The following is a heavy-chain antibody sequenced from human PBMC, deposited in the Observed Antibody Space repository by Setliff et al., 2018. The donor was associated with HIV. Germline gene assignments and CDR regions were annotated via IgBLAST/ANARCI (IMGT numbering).Heavy chain of an antibody. J-gene: IGHJ4*02. CDR2: IIPILGIA. Sequence: SVKVSCKASGATFSSYGISWVRQAPGQGLEWMGGIIPILGIANYAQKLQGRVTITTDESTSTAYMELSSLRSEDTAVYYCARAERGYSYGKGYYFDYWGQGTLVTVSS. V-gene: IGHV1-69*10. CDR3: ARAERGYSYGKGYYFDY. D-gene: IGHD5-18*01. CDR1: GATFSSYG.